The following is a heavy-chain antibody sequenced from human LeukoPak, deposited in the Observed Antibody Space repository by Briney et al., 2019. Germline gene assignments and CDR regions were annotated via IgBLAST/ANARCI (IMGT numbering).Heavy chain of an antibody. Sequence: KSSETLSLTCTVSGGSISSYYWSWVRQPPGKGLEWIGYIYYSGSTNYNPSLESRVTMSVDTSKNQFSLKLSSVTAADTAVYYCVRGGIVGTTARIPLFDYWGQGTLVTVSS. CDR2: IYYSGST. J-gene: IGHJ4*02. CDR1: GGSISSYY. V-gene: IGHV4-59*01. D-gene: IGHD1-26*01. CDR3: VRGGIVGTTARIPLFDY.